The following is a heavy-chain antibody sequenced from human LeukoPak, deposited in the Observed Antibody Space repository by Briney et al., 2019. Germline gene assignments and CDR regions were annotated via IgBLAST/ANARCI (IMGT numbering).Heavy chain of an antibody. CDR2: INHSGST. CDR1: GGSFSGYY. V-gene: IGHV4-34*01. Sequence: SETLSLTCAVYGGSFSGYYWSWIRQPPGKGLEWIGEINHSGSTNYNPSLKSRVTISVDTSKNQFSLKLSSVTAADTAVYYCARVDIAMARPYYYGMDVWGQGTTVTVSS. J-gene: IGHJ6*02. D-gene: IGHD5-18*01. CDR3: ARVDIAMARPYYYGMDV.